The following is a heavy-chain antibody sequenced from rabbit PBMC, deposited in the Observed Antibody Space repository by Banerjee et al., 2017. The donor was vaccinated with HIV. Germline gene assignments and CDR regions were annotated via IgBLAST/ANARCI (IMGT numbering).Heavy chain of an antibody. Sequence: QEQLVESGGGLVQPGGSLKLSCKASGFNFSNYAVSWVRQAPGKGLEWIGIIYAGAITNYANSVKGRFTISRDNAQNTVFLQMTSLTAADTATYFCVRDVDKSGYAFDPWGPGTLVTV. D-gene: IGHD1-1*01. J-gene: IGHJ2*01. CDR2: IYAGAIT. CDR3: VRDVDKSGYAFDP. V-gene: IGHV1S47*01. CDR1: GFNFSNYA.